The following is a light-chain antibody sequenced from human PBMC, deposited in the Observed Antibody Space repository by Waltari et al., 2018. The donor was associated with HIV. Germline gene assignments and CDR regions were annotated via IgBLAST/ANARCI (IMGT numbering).Light chain of an antibody. CDR3: VSYDSRLDERL. CDR2: RNY. J-gene: IGLJ3*02. Sequence: QSVLTQPPSVSGTPGQTVTIPCSGSTSNIETEALYWYQQLPGPAPKLLIYRNYKRPSGVSDRFSCSKSGASASLVISGLRSEDEAHYYCVSYDSRLDERLFGGGTKLTVL. V-gene: IGLV1-47*01. CDR1: TSNIETEA.